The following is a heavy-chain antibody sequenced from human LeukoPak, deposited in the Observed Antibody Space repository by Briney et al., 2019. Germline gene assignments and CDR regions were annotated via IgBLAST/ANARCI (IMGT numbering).Heavy chain of an antibody. Sequence: LVTLSLTCTVSVGSISGYYWSGMRQTPGKGLEWIEYIHNSGSTNCNPSLKSRVTISIDTSKNQFSLKLSSVTAADTAVYYCARRNVVVPAAMARAFDIWGQGTMVTVSS. CDR3: ARRNVVVPAAMARAFDI. V-gene: IGHV4-59*08. CDR2: IHNSGST. D-gene: IGHD2-2*01. CDR1: VGSISGYY. J-gene: IGHJ3*02.